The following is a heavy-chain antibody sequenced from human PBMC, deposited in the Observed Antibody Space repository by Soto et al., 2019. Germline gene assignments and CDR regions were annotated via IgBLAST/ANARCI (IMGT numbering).Heavy chain of an antibody. Sequence: SVKVSCKASGGTYSSYAISWVRQAPGQGLEWMGGIIPIFGTANYAQKFQGRVTITADKSTSTAYMELSSLRSEDTAVYYCARAGYCSGGSCYSYAFDIWGQGTMVTVSS. CDR1: GGTYSSYA. D-gene: IGHD2-15*01. CDR2: IIPIFGTA. CDR3: ARAGYCSGGSCYSYAFDI. V-gene: IGHV1-69*06. J-gene: IGHJ3*02.